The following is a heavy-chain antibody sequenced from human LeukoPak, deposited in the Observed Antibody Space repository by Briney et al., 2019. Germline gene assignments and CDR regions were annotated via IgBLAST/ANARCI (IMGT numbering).Heavy chain of an antibody. CDR1: GGSIRDSSYY. J-gene: IGHJ4*02. CDR3: ARESPDGGHDY. Sequence: SETLSLTCTVSGGSIRDSSYYWGWIRQPPGKGLEWIGSIDYSGTTYYDPSLNPSLKSRVTISIDTSKNQFSLKLSSVTAADTAVYYCARESPDGGHDYWGQGTLVTVSS. CDR2: IDYSGTT. D-gene: IGHD3-10*01. V-gene: IGHV4-39*07.